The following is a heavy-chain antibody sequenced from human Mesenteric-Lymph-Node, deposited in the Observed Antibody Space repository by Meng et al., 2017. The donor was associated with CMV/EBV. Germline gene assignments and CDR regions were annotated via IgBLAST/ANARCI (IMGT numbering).Heavy chain of an antibody. CDR2: INHSGST. CDR1: GGSFSGYY. V-gene: IGHV4-34*01. Sequence: LPCAVYGGSFSGYYWSWIRQPPGKGLEWIGEINHSGSTNYNPSLKSRVTISVDTSKNQFSLKLSSVTAADTAVYYCARGYGDYSFDYWGQGTLVTVSS. D-gene: IGHD4-17*01. CDR3: ARGYGDYSFDY. J-gene: IGHJ4*02.